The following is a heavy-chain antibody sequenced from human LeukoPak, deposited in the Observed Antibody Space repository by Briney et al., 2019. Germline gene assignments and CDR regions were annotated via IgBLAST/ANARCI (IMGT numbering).Heavy chain of an antibody. CDR3: ARARYCSSTSCFLDY. CDR1: GFTFNNYA. CDR2: ISTSGDST. V-gene: IGHV3-23*01. J-gene: IGHJ4*02. D-gene: IGHD2-2*01. Sequence: GGSLRLSCAASGFTFNNYAMTWVRQAPGKGLEWVSTISTSGDSTYYADSVKGRFTISRDDSKNTLYLQMNSLTAEDTALHYCARARYCSSTSCFLDYWGQGTLVTVSS.